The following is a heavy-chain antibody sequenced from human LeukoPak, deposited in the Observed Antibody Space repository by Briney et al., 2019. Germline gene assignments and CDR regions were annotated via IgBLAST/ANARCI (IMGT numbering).Heavy chain of an antibody. D-gene: IGHD6-19*01. V-gene: IGHV3-48*03. Sequence: GGSRRLSCAASGFIFSSYEMDCVRQPPGKGLEWVSYISGSGSTIYHADSVKGRFTISRDNATNSLYLQMNSLRAEDTAVYYCARAKGLEAVWGQGTLVTVSS. J-gene: IGHJ4*02. CDR2: ISGSGSTI. CDR3: ARAKGLEAV. CDR1: GFIFSSYE.